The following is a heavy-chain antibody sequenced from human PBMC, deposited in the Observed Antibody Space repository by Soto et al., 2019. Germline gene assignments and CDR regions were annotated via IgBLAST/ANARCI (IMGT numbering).Heavy chain of an antibody. V-gene: IGHV2-5*01. J-gene: IGHJ3*02. CDR1: GFSLSTSGVG. CDR2: IYWNDDK. Sequence: QITLKESGPTLVKPTQTLTLTCTFSGFSLSTSGVGVGWIRQPPGKALEWLALIYWNDDKRYSPSPKSRLTITKDTSKNQVVLTMTNMDPVDTATYYCAHTDSSGYYYGAFDIWGQGTMVTVSS. CDR3: AHTDSSGYYYGAFDI. D-gene: IGHD3-22*01.